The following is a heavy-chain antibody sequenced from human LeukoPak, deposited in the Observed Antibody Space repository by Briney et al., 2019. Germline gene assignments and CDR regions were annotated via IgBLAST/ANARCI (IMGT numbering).Heavy chain of an antibody. CDR1: GFTFDDYG. CDR2: INWNGGST. Sequence: PGGSLRLSCAASGFTFDDYGMSWVRQAPGKGLEWVSGINWNGGSTGYADSVKGRFTISRDNAKNSLYLQMNSLRAEDTALYYCARAFKYSMSSYYFDYWGRGTLVTVSS. J-gene: IGHJ4*02. CDR3: ARAFKYSMSSYYFDY. V-gene: IGHV3-20*04. D-gene: IGHD2-21*01.